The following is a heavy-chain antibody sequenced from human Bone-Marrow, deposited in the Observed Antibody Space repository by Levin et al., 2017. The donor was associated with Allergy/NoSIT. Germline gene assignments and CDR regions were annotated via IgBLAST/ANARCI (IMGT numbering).Heavy chain of an antibody. V-gene: IGHV3-21*01. CDR1: GFNFSTYN. Sequence: SCAASGFNFSTYNMNWVRQAPGKALEWVSSINSGSTDIYYADSLKGRFTISRDNAENSLYLQMNGLRAGDTDVYYCARDRTYGMLRKYGMDVWGQGTTVTVSS. D-gene: IGHD3-10*02. CDR3: ARDRTYGMLRKYGMDV. J-gene: IGHJ6*02. CDR2: INSGSTDI.